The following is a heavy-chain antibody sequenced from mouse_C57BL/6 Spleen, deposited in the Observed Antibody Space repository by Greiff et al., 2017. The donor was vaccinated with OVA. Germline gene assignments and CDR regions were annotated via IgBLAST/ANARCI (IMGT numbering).Heavy chain of an antibody. D-gene: IGHD1-1*01. CDR3: ARRAVVAPYYFDY. CDR1: GYTFTSYG. V-gene: IGHV1-81*01. CDR2: IYPRSGNT. J-gene: IGHJ2*01. Sequence: VQLQESGAELARPGASVKLSCKASGYTFTSYGISWVKQRTGQGLEWIGEIYPRSGNTYYNEKFKGKATLTADKSSSTAYMELRSLTSEDSAVYFCARRAVVAPYYFDYWGQGTTLTVSS.